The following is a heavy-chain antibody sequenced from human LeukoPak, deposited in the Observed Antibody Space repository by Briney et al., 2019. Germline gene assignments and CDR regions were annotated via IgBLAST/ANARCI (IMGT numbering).Heavy chain of an antibody. J-gene: IGHJ4*02. Sequence: GGSLRLSCTASKFTFSNYGMQWVRQAPGKGLEWVAVVSSDGGTKYYADSVKGRFTISRDNSKNTLYLQMNSLRAEDTAVYYCAKSAQGSTVLTPFDYWGQGTLVTVSS. D-gene: IGHD4-23*01. CDR2: VSSDGGTK. CDR3: AKSAQGSTVLTPFDY. V-gene: IGHV3-30*18. CDR1: KFTFSNYG.